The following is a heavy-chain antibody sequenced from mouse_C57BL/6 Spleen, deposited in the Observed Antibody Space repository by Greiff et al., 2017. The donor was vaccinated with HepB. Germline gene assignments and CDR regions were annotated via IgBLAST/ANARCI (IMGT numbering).Heavy chain of an antibody. Sequence: VQLQESGAELVKPGASVKISCKASGYAFSSYWMNWVKQRPGKGLEWIGQIYPGDGDTNYNGKFKGKATLTADKSSSTAYMQLSSLTSEDSAVYFCARGYGYEGGPYAMDYWGQGTSVTVSS. CDR1: GYAFSSYW. V-gene: IGHV1-80*01. J-gene: IGHJ4*01. CDR3: ARGYGYEGGPYAMDY. CDR2: IYPGDGDT. D-gene: IGHD2-2*01.